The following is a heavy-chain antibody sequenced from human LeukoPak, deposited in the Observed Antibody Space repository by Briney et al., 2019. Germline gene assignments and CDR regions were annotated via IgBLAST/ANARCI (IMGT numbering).Heavy chain of an antibody. J-gene: IGHJ3*02. CDR1: GFTFSSYA. Sequence: GGSLRLSCAASGFTFSSYAMHWVRRAPGKGLEYVSAISSNGGSTYYANSVKGRFTISRDNSKNTLYLQMGSLRAEDMAVYYCVRAAAGTRYAFDIWGQGTMVTVSS. CDR2: ISSNGGST. CDR3: VRAAAGTRYAFDI. D-gene: IGHD6-13*01. V-gene: IGHV3-64*01.